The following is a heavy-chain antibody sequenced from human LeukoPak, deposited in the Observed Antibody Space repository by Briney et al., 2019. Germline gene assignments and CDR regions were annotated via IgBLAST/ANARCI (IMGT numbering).Heavy chain of an antibody. CDR1: GFTFSTYS. D-gene: IGHD3-16*01. Sequence: GSLRLSCAASGFTFSTYSMNWVRQAPGKGLEWVSVIYSGGSTYYADSVKGRFTISRDNSKNTLYLQMNSLRAEDTAVYYCAKAGGVDYYYYGMDVWGQGTTVTVSS. CDR3: AKAGGVDYYYYGMDV. J-gene: IGHJ6*02. CDR2: IYSGGST. V-gene: IGHV3-53*01.